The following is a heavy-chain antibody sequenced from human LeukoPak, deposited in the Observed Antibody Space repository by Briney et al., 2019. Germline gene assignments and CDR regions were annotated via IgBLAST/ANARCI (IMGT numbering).Heavy chain of an antibody. J-gene: IGHJ4*02. CDR1: GFIFSSYS. D-gene: IGHD2-8*01. V-gene: IGHV3-21*01. Sequence: GGSLRLSCAASGFIFSSYSMNWVRQAPGKGLGWVSSITGSSSYIYYADSVKGRFTISRDNAKNSLYLQMNSLRAEDTAVYYCARDRGRYCTNDVCYTGGDYFDYWGQGTLVTVSS. CDR3: ARDRGRYCTNDVCYTGGDYFDY. CDR2: ITGSSSYI.